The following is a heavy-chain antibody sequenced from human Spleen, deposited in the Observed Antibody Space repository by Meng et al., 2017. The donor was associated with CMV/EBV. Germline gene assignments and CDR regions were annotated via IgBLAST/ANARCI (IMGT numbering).Heavy chain of an antibody. J-gene: IGHJ4*02. D-gene: IGHD3-3*01. V-gene: IGHV3-53*05. CDR2: IYSGGNT. Sequence: GESLKISCAASGFTVSRNYMSWVRQAPGKGLEWVSVIYSGGNTYYADSVKGRFVISRDNSNDMLYLQMNSLRVEDTAVYYCAKDRSFTTFGVLPDYWGQGTLVTVSS. CDR3: AKDRSFTTFGVLPDY. CDR1: GFTVSRNY.